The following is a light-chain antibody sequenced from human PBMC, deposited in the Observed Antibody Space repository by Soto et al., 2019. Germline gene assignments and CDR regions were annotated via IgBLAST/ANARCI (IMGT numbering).Light chain of an antibody. CDR1: QSLVDSDGNTF. Sequence: DVVTTQFPLSLPVTIRQPASISFRSSQSLVDSDGNTFLNWYQQRPGQSPRRLIYKVSNRDSGVPDRFSGSGSGADFTLTISNLQSEDFAVYYCQQYTNWPPITFGQGTRLEIK. CDR2: KVS. V-gene: IGKV2-30*01. J-gene: IGKJ5*01. CDR3: QQYTNWPPIT.